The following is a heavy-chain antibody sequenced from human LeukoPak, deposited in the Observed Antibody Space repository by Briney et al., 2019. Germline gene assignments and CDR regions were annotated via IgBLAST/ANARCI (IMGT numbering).Heavy chain of an antibody. Sequence: GGSQRLSCVVSGFTFSSYAMNWVRQAPGKGLEWVSAISGSGGSTYYADSVKGRFTISRDNSKNTLYLQMNSLRAEDTAVYYCAKSLSSGWLYYFDYWGQGTLVIVSS. V-gene: IGHV3-23*01. CDR2: ISGSGGST. J-gene: IGHJ4*02. CDR3: AKSLSSGWLYYFDY. D-gene: IGHD6-19*01. CDR1: GFTFSSYA.